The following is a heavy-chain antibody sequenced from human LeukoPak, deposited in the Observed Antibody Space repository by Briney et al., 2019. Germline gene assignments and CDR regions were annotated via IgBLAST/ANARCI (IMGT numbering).Heavy chain of an antibody. Sequence: SQTLSLTCTVSGGSISSGDYYWSWIRQPPGKGLEWIGYIYYSGSTYYNPSLKSRVTISVDTSKNQFSLKLTSVTAADTAVYFCARAGGFFSPFGYWGQGTLVTVSS. V-gene: IGHV4-30-4*01. CDR3: ARAGGFFSPFGY. J-gene: IGHJ4*02. CDR2: IYYSGST. D-gene: IGHD3-3*01. CDR1: GGSISSGDYY.